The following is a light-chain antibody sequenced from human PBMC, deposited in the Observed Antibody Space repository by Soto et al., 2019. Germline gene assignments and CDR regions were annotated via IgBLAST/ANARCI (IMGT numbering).Light chain of an antibody. Sequence: PGERATLSWRASPRVSSNFLAWYQQKPGQAPRLLIYGASTRATGIPDRFSGSGSGTDFTLTISSLEPEDFAAYYCQQYGSSPRTFGQGTKVDI. J-gene: IGKJ1*01. CDR2: GAS. CDR1: PRVSSNF. CDR3: QQYGSSPRT. V-gene: IGKV3-20*01.